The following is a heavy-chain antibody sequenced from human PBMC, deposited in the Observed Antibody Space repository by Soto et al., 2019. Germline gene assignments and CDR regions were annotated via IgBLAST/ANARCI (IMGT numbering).Heavy chain of an antibody. CDR2: ISYDQNNK. CDR1: GFTFSNYA. Sequence: PGGSLRLSCTASGFTFSNYAMHWVRQAPGKGLEWVARISYDQNNKDYADSVRGRFSISRDNSKNPVYLQMTSLRGDDTAVYYCARELSEMTALFQYYGMDVWGQGPRVTVSS. J-gene: IGHJ6*02. CDR3: ARELSEMTALFQYYGMDV. D-gene: IGHD2-21*02. V-gene: IGHV3-30-3*01.